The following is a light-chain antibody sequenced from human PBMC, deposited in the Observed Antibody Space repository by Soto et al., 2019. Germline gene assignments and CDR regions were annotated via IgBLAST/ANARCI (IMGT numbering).Light chain of an antibody. Sequence: QSALTQPASVSGSPGQSITISCTGTSSDVGTYNLVSWYQQHPGKAPKLMIYEGSKRPSGVSNRFSGSKSGNTASLTISGLQAEDEAEYYCCSYARSSTLKVFGGGTKLTVL. V-gene: IGLV2-23*01. CDR2: EGS. J-gene: IGLJ2*01. CDR3: CSYARSSTLKV. CDR1: SSDVGTYNL.